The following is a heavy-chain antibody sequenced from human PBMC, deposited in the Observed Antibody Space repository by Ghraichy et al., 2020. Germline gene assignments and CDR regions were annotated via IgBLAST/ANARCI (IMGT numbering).Heavy chain of an antibody. Sequence: SETLSLTCAVYGGSFSGYYWSWIRQPPGKGLEWIGEINHSGSTNYNPSLKSRVTISVDTSKNQFSLKLSSVTAADTAVYYCARQRYCSSTSCYFRPLYGMDVWGQGTTVTVSS. D-gene: IGHD2-2*01. V-gene: IGHV4-34*01. J-gene: IGHJ6*02. CDR1: GGSFSGYY. CDR3: ARQRYCSSTSCYFRPLYGMDV. CDR2: INHSGST.